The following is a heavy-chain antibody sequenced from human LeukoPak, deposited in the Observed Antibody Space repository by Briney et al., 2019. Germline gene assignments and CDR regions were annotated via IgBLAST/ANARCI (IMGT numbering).Heavy chain of an antibody. Sequence: GESLKISCKGSGYSFTSYWIGWVRQMPGKGLEWMGIIYPGGSDTRYSPSFQGQVTISADKSISTAYLQWSSLKASDTAMYYCARRCDSSVECTGSPFDYWGQGTLVTVSS. D-gene: IGHD3-22*01. CDR2: IYPGGSDT. J-gene: IGHJ4*02. CDR1: GYSFTSYW. CDR3: ARRCDSSVECTGSPFDY. V-gene: IGHV5-51*01.